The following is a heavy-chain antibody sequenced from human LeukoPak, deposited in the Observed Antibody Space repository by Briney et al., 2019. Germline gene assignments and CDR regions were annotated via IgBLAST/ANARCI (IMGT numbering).Heavy chain of an antibody. CDR3: AKGTPYQLLSELDY. V-gene: IGHV3-23*01. J-gene: IGHJ4*02. Sequence: GGSLRLSCAASGFTFSSYAMSWVRQAPGKGLEGVSDISGSGGSTYYADSVKGRFTISRDNSKNTLYLQMNSLRAEDTAVYYCAKGTPYQLLSELDYWGQGTLVTVSS. D-gene: IGHD2-2*01. CDR1: GFTFSSYA. CDR2: ISGSGGST.